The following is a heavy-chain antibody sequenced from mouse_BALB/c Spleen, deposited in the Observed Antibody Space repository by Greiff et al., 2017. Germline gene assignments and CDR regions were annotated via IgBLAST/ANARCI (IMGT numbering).Heavy chain of an antibody. Sequence: QVQLQQSGPELVKPGASVKMSCKASGYTFTSYYIHWVKQRPGQGLEWIGWIYPGDGSTKYNEKFKGKTTLTADKSSSTAYMLLSSLTSEDSAIYFCARDGAPLAYWGQGTLVTVSA. J-gene: IGHJ3*01. CDR1: GYTFTSYY. V-gene: IGHV1S56*01. CDR2: IYPGDGST. CDR3: ARDGAPLAY.